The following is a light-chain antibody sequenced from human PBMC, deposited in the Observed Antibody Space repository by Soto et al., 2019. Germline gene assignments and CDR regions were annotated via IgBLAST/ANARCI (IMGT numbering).Light chain of an antibody. Sequence: QSVLTQPPSASGSPGQSVTISCTGTKSDIGVYDFVSWYQHHPGKAPRLIIYEVVQRPSGVPDRFSGSKSGNTASLTVSGLQAADEADYFCKSYAGSNTYVFGSGKKVTVL. V-gene: IGLV2-8*01. CDR1: KSDIGVYDF. J-gene: IGLJ1*01. CDR2: EVV. CDR3: KSYAGSNTYV.